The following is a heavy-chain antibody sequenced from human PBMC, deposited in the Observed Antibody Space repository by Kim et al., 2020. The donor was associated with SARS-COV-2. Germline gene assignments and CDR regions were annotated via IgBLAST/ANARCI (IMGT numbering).Heavy chain of an antibody. CDR1: GGSISSYY. CDR3: ARGDRLLRFLEWLPDAFDI. V-gene: IGHV4-59*01. J-gene: IGHJ3*02. D-gene: IGHD3-3*01. Sequence: SETLSLTCTVSGGSISSYYWSWIRQPPGKGLEWIGYIYYSGSTNYNPSLKSRVTISVDTSKNQFSLKLSSVTTADTAVYYCARGDRLLRFLEWLPDAFDIWGQGTMVTVSS. CDR2: IYYSGST.